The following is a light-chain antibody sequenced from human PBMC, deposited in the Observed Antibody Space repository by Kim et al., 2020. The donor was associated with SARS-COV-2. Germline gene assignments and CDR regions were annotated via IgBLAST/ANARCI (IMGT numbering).Light chain of an antibody. J-gene: IGLJ3*02. V-gene: IGLV1-40*01. Sequence: QSVLTQPPSVSGAPGQRVTISCTGSTSNIGAGHDVHWYQHLPGTAPKVLIYGSSNRPSGVPDRFSGSKSGTSASLAITGLQAEDEGDYYCQSYDSGRWVFGGGTKLTVL. CDR1: TSNIGAGHD. CDR2: GSS. CDR3: QSYDSGRWV.